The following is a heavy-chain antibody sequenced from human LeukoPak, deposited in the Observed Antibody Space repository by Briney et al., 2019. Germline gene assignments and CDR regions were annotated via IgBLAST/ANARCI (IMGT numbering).Heavy chain of an antibody. CDR3: AKDPKISLRFVFAEYFQH. J-gene: IGHJ1*01. V-gene: IGHV3-23*01. Sequence: GGSLRLSCAASGFTFSSYAMSWVRQAPGKGLEWVSAISGSGGSTYYADSVKGRFTISRDNSKNTLYLQMNSLRAEDTAVYYCAKDPKISLRFVFAEYFQHWGQGTLVTVSS. D-gene: IGHD2-15*01. CDR2: ISGSGGST. CDR1: GFTFSSYA.